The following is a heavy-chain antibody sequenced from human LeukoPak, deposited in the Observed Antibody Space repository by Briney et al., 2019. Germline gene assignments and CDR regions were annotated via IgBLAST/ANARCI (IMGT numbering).Heavy chain of an antibody. J-gene: IGHJ5*02. CDR3: ARDQDIVVVPAAQAFDP. Sequence: ASVKVSCKASGYTFTSYDINWVRQATGQGLEWMGWMNPNSGNTGYAQKFQGRVTMTRDTSISTAYMELSRLRSDDTAVYYCARDQDIVVVPAAQAFDPWGQGTLVTVSS. D-gene: IGHD2-2*01. V-gene: IGHV1-8*01. CDR1: GYTFTSYD. CDR2: MNPNSGNT.